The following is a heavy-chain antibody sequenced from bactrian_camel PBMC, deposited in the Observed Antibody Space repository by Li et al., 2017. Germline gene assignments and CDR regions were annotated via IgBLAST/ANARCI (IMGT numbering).Heavy chain of an antibody. V-gene: IGHV3S25*01. J-gene: IGHJ4*01. D-gene: IGHD1*01. CDR3: NRRCGTWLRY. CDR1: GYTGSRQC. Sequence: QLVESGGGSVQAGGSLRLSCAVSGYTGSRQCIAWFRQAPGKEREGVAATWSGGGFTYYADSVKGRFTISLDSAKKTVYLQMNSLEPGDTAMYYCNRRCGTWLRYWGQGTQVTVS. CDR2: TWSGGGFT.